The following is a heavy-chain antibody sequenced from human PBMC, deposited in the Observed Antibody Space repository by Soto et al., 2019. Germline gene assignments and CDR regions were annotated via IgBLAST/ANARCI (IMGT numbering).Heavy chain of an antibody. CDR2: IYSSGNT. V-gene: IGHV4-4*07. CDR3: ARRQRFSDWLDP. CDR1: GGTISGYY. D-gene: IGHD3-3*01. Sequence: KPSETLSLTCSVSGGTISGYYWTWTRQPAGKGLEWIGRIYSSGNTKYNPSLQSRVTMSLDTSNNQFSLRLTSVTAADTAVYYCARRQRFSDWLDPWGQGTLVTVSS. J-gene: IGHJ5*02.